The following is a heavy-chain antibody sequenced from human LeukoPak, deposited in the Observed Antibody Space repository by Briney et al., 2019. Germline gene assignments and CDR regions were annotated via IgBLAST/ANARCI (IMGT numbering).Heavy chain of an antibody. CDR3: ARGSYRYPVDY. V-gene: IGHV1-69*06. CDR1: GYTLTELS. D-gene: IGHD3-16*02. CDR2: IIPIFGTA. J-gene: IGHJ4*02. Sequence: SVKVSCKVSGYTLTELSMHWVRQAPGKGLEWMGGIIPIFGTANYAQKFQGRVTITADKSTSTAYMELSSLRSEDTAVYYCARGSYRYPVDYWGQGTLVTVSS.